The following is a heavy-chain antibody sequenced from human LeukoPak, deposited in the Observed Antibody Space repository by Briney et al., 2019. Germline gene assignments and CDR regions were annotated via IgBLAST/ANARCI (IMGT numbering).Heavy chain of an antibody. V-gene: IGHV4-34*01. CDR3: ARDGYGMDV. CDR2: INHSGRT. CDR1: GGSFSGYY. Sequence: SETLSLTCAVYGGSFSGYYWSWIRQPPGKGLEWIGEINHSGRTNYNPSLKSRVTISVDTSKNQFSLKLSSVTAADTAVYYCARDGYGMDVWGQGTTVTVSS. J-gene: IGHJ6*02.